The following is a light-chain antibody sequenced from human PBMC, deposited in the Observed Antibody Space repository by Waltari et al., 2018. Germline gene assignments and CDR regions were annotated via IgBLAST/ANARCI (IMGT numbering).Light chain of an antibody. Sequence: DTVMTQSPATLSVSPGERDPLSCRASQSVSSNLAWYQQKPGQPPRLLIYGASTRATGIPARFSGSGSGTEFTLTISSLQSEDFAVYYCQQYNDWPPLTFGGGTKVEIK. CDR2: GAS. CDR3: QQYNDWPPLT. V-gene: IGKV3-15*01. CDR1: QSVSSN. J-gene: IGKJ4*01.